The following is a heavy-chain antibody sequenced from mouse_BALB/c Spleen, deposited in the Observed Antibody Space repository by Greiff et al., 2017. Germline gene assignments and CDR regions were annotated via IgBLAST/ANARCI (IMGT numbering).Heavy chain of an antibody. CDR3: ARDSYGNYFYAMDY. CDR1: GFTFTDYY. V-gene: IGHV7-3*02. D-gene: IGHD2-1*01. J-gene: IGHJ4*01. Sequence: EVMLVESGGGLVQPGGSLRLSCATSGFTFTDYYMSWVRQPPGKALEWLGFIRNKANGYTTEYSASVKGRFTISRDNSQSILYLQMNTLRAEDSATYYCARDSYGNYFYAMDYWGQGTSVTVS. CDR2: IRNKANGYTT.